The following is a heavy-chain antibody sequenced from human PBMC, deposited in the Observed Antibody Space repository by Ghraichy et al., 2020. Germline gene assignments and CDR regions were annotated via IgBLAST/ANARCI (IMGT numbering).Heavy chain of an antibody. CDR3: ARGNYDSNGYYAYYFDH. CDR1: GFTVNSNY. V-gene: IGHV3-53*01. Sequence: GGSLRLSCAVSGFTVNSNYMSWVRQAPGTGLEWVSVVFGGTSTYYTDSVKGRFTISRDTSKNTLYLQMNNLRAEDSAVYYCARGNYDSNGYYAYYFDHWDQGTLVTVSS. J-gene: IGHJ4*01. CDR2: VFGGTST. D-gene: IGHD3-22*01.